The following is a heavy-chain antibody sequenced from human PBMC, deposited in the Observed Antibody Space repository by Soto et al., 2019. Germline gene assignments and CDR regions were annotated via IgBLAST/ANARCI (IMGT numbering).Heavy chain of an antibody. CDR3: ARGATVTQHDY. CDR2: GSYSGTT. D-gene: IGHD4-17*01. Sequence: PSETLSLTCTVSGVSVSSGSFYWAWIRQPPGRGLEWIGFGSYSGTTNYKPSLKSRVTISVDTSRSQISLKVSSLTAADTAVYYCARGATVTQHDYWGQGTLVTVSS. V-gene: IGHV4-61*01. CDR1: GVSVSSGSFY. J-gene: IGHJ4*02.